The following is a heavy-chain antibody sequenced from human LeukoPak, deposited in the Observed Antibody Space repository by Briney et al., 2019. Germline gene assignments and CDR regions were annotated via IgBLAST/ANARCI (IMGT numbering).Heavy chain of an antibody. CDR1: GYTLTELS. V-gene: IGHV1-24*01. Sequence: GASVKVSCKVSGYTLTELSMHWVRQAPGKGLEWMGGFDPEDGETIYAQKFQGRVTMTEDTSTDTAYMELSSLRSENTAVYYCATVYSYGYYYFDYWGQGTLVTVSS. J-gene: IGHJ4*02. CDR2: FDPEDGET. D-gene: IGHD5-18*01. CDR3: ATVYSYGYYYFDY.